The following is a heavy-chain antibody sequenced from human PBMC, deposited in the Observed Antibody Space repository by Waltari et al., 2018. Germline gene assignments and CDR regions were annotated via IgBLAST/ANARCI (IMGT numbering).Heavy chain of an antibody. J-gene: IGHJ6*02. CDR2: LRWNSGSV. D-gene: IGHD6-6*01. Sequence: EVQLVESGGGLVQPGRSLRLSCAASGFTFDDYAMHWVRQAPGKGLEWLSGLRWNSGSVCYADSVKGRFTISIDNAKNSLYLQMNSLRAEDTAVYYCAKGDYSSSYYYYYGMDVWGQGTTVTVSS. CDR3: AKGDYSSSYYYYYGMDV. CDR1: GFTFDDYA. V-gene: IGHV3-9*01.